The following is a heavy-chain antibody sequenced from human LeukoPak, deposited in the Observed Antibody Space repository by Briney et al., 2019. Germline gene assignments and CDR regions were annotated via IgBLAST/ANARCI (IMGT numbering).Heavy chain of an antibody. J-gene: IGHJ3*02. CDR2: IYYSGST. D-gene: IGHD3-10*01. Sequence: SQTLSLTCTVSGGSISSGDYYWSWIRQPPGKGLEWIGYIYYSGSTYYNPSLKSRVTISVDTSKNQFSLKLSSVTAAVTAVYYCARESGLIWFGELGIALDIWGQGTMVTVSS. CDR1: GGSISSGDYY. CDR3: ARESGLIWFGELGIALDI. V-gene: IGHV4-30-4*01.